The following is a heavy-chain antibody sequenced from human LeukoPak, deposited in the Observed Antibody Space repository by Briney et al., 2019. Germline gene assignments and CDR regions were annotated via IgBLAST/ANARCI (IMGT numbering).Heavy chain of an antibody. CDR3: AITGSITMVRGSWDV. V-gene: IGHV3-48*03. D-gene: IGHD3-10*01. Sequence: GGSLRLSCAASGFTFSSYEMNWVRQAPGKGLEWVSYISSSGSTIYYADSVKGRFTISRDNAKNSLYLQMNSLRAEDTAVYYCAITGSITMVRGSWDVWGKGTTVTISS. CDR1: GFTFSSYE. J-gene: IGHJ6*04. CDR2: ISSSGSTI.